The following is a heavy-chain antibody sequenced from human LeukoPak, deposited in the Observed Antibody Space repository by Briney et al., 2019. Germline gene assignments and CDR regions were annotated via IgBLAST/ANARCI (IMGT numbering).Heavy chain of an antibody. V-gene: IGHV1-8*03. CDR1: GYTFTSYD. CDR3: ARARRGVVNPGGYYYYYYMDV. CDR2: MNPNSGNT. D-gene: IGHD4-23*01. J-gene: IGHJ6*03. Sequence: GASVKVSCKASGYTFTSYDINWMRQATGQGLEWMGWMNPNSGNTGHAQKFQGRVTITRNTSISTAYMELSSLRSEDTAVYYCARARRGVVNPGGYYYYYYMDVWGKGTTVTVSS.